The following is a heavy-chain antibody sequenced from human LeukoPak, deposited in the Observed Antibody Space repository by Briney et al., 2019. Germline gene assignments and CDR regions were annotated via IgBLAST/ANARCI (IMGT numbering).Heavy chain of an antibody. Sequence: GGSLRLSCAASGFTFSAYSMNWVRQAPGKGLEWVSYISSSSSTIYYADSVKGRFTISRDNAKNSLYLQMNSLRAEDTAVYYCARLSITMGYWGQGTLVTVSS. CDR3: ARLSITMGY. CDR1: GFTFSAYS. CDR2: ISSSSSTI. J-gene: IGHJ4*02. V-gene: IGHV3-48*04. D-gene: IGHD3-10*01.